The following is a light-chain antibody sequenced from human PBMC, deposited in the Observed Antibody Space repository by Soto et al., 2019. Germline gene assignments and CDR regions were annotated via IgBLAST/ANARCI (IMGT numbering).Light chain of an antibody. CDR1: SRDVGGY. V-gene: IGLV2-14*01. CDR3: RSYTSSNTVV. Sequence: QSALTQPASVSGSPGQSITISCTGTSRDVGGYVSWYQQHPGKAPKLMIYEVSNRPSGVSNRFSGSKSGNTASLTISGLQAEDEADYYCRSYTSSNTVVFGGGTQLTVL. CDR2: EVS. J-gene: IGLJ2*01.